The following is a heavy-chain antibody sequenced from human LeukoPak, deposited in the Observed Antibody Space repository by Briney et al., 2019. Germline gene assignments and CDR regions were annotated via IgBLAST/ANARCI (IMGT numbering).Heavy chain of an antibody. CDR1: GYTFTSYA. Sequence: GASVKVSCEASGYTFTSYAMHWVRQAPGQRLEWMGWINAGNGNTKYSQKFQGRVTITRDTSASTAYMELSSLRSEDTAVYYCARDSFPAYYYDSSGYREPFDYWGQGTLVTVSS. V-gene: IGHV1-3*01. CDR3: ARDSFPAYYYDSSGYREPFDY. CDR2: INAGNGNT. J-gene: IGHJ4*02. D-gene: IGHD3-22*01.